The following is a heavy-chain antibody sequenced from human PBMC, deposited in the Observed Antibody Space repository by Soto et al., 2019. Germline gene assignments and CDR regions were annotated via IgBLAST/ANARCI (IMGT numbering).Heavy chain of an antibody. Sequence: QVHLQESGPGLVKPSQTLSLTCTVSDDSLTTNKYAWTWIRQNPEKGLEWIGYVYSNVHTRSSPTLQSRVSMSVDTSKSHFSMRLIFVTAADTAVYCCARATYLRSSRSYYFFSWGQGTRITVSA. V-gene: IGHV4-31*03. CDR3: ARATYLRSSRSYYFFS. CDR2: VYSNVHT. D-gene: IGHD3-10*01. J-gene: IGHJ5*02. CDR1: DDSLTTNKYA.